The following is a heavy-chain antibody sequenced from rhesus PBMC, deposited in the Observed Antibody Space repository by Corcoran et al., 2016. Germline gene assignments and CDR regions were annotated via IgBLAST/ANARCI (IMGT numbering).Heavy chain of an antibody. J-gene: IGHJ4*01. Sequence: STNWWSGIRQPPGKGLEYIGRIASSGGNTNYNPTLKSRVTISTDTSKNQFSLMLSSVTAADTAVYSCARGCGTGWCDYWGQGVLVTVSS. CDR2: IASSGGNT. V-gene: IGHV4-57*01. CDR3: ARGCGTGWCDY. D-gene: IGHD2-21*01. CDR1: STNW.